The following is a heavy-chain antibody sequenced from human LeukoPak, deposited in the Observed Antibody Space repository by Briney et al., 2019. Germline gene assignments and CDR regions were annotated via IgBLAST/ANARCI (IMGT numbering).Heavy chain of an antibody. D-gene: IGHD3-16*02. CDR1: GFTFSSYG. CDR3: AKDLDYVWGSYRYTPIDY. J-gene: IGHJ4*02. CDR2: ISYDGSNK. V-gene: IGHV3-30*18. Sequence: PGRSLRLSCAASGFTFSSYGMHWVRQAPGKGLEWVAVISYDGSNKYYADSVKGRFTISRDNTKNTLYLQMNSLRAEDTAVYYCAKDLDYVWGSYRYTPIDYWGQGTLVTVSS.